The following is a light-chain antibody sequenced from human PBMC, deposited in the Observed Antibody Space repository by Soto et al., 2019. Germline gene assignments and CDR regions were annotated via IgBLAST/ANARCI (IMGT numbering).Light chain of an antibody. Sequence: QSALTQPRSVSGSPGQSVTISCTGTSGDVGAYNYISWYQQHPGKAPKFLIYDVNKRPSGVPDRFFGSKPGNTASLTISGLQPEDEADYYWCSYADTYTYLFGPGTKVTVL. J-gene: IGLJ1*01. CDR1: SGDVGAYNY. CDR3: CSYADTYTYL. CDR2: DVN. V-gene: IGLV2-11*01.